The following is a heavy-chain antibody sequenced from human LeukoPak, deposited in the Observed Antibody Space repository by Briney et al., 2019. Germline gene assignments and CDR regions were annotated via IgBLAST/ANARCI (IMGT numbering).Heavy chain of an antibody. CDR2: IYTSGST. D-gene: IGHD3-9*01. V-gene: IGHV4-4*07. CDR1: GGSISSYY. CDR3: ARDRTGELRYFDWLLMDNWFDP. Sequence: PSETLSLTCTVSGGSISSYYWSWIRQPAGKGLEWIGRIYTSGSTNYNPSLKSRVTMSVDTSKNQFSLKLSSVTAADTAVYYCARDRTGELRYFDWLLMDNWFDPWGQGTLVTVSS. J-gene: IGHJ5*02.